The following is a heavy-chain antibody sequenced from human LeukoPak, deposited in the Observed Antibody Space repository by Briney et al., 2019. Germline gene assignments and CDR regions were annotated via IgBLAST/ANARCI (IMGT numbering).Heavy chain of an antibody. CDR2: IYYSGST. CDR3: ASSRNFDWLLPFDY. Sequence: PSETLSLTCTVSGGSVSSSSYYWSWIRQPPGKGLEWIGYIYYSGSTNYNPSLKSRVTISVDTSKNQFSLKLSSVTAADTAVYYCASSRNFDWLLPFDYWGQGTLVTVSS. CDR1: GGSVSSSSYY. J-gene: IGHJ4*02. V-gene: IGHV4-61*01. D-gene: IGHD3-9*01.